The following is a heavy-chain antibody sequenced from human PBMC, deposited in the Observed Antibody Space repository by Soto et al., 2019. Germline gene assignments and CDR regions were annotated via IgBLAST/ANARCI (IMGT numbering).Heavy chain of an antibody. D-gene: IGHD2-15*01. CDR2: INHSGST. V-gene: IGHV4-34*01. J-gene: IGHJ5*02. CDR3: ARDECSGGSCYSNWFDP. CDR1: GGSFSGYY. Sequence: SETLSLTCAVYGGSFSGYYWSWIRQPPGKGLEWIGEINHSGSTNYNPSLKSRVTISVDTSKNQFSLKLSSVTAADTAVYYCARDECSGGSCYSNWFDPWGQGTLVTVSS.